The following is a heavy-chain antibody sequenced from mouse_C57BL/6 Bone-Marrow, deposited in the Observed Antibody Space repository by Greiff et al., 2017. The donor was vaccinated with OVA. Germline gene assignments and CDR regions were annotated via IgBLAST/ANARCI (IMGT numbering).Heavy chain of an antibody. CDR3: ARSTVVATKRAMDY. J-gene: IGHJ4*01. D-gene: IGHD1-1*01. CDR1: GYTFTSSG. CDR2: IYPRSGNT. Sequence: QVQLQQSGAELARPGASVKLSCKASGYTFTSSGISWVKQRTGQGLEWIGEIYPRSGNTYYNEKFKGKATLTADKSSSTAYMELRSLTSEDSAVYFCARSTVVATKRAMDYWGQGTSVTVSS. V-gene: IGHV1-81*01.